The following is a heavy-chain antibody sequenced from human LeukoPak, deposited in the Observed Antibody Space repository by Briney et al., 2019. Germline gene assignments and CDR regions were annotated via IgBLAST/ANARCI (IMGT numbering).Heavy chain of an antibody. Sequence: SETLSLTCTVSGGSISSSSYYWGWIRQPPGKGLEWIGYIYYSGSTNYNPSLKSRVTISVDTSKNQFSLKLSSVTAADTAVYYCARLRYDIALLQFDPWGQGTLVTVSS. CDR3: ARLRYDIALLQFDP. V-gene: IGHV4-61*05. D-gene: IGHD3-9*01. CDR2: IYYSGST. J-gene: IGHJ5*02. CDR1: GGSISSSSYY.